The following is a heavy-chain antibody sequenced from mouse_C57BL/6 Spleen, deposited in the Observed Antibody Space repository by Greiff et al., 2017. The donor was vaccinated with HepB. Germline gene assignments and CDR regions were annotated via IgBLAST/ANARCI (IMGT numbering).Heavy chain of an antibody. CDR2: IDPSDSYT. V-gene: IGHV1-50*01. Sequence: QVQLQQPGAELVKPGASVKLSCKASGYTFTSYWMQWVKQRPGQGLEWIGEIDPSDSYTNYNQKFKGKATLTVDTSSSTAYMQLSNLTSEDSAVYSCSRGENGNYFDYWGQGTTLTVSS. J-gene: IGHJ2*01. CDR3: SRGENGNYFDY. CDR1: GYTFTSYW.